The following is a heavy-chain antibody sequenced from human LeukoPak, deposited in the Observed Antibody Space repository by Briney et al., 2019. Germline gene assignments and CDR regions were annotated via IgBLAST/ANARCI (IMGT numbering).Heavy chain of an antibody. V-gene: IGHV3-30*04. J-gene: IGHJ4*01. CDR1: GFTFSSYA. CDR3: AGEPFQQIVVVIYYFDY. D-gene: IGHD3-22*01. CDR2: ISYDGSNK. Sequence: GRSLRLSCAASGFTFSSYAMHWVRQAPGKGLEWVAVISYDGSNKYYADSVKGRFTISRDNSKNTLYLQMNSLRAEDTAVYYLAGEPFQQIVVVIYYFDYLGPGTLGNGSS.